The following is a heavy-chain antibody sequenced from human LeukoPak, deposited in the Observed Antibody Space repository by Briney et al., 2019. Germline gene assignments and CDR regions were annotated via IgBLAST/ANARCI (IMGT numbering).Heavy chain of an antibody. CDR1: GGSITSNPYY. V-gene: IGHV4-39*07. J-gene: IGHJ4*02. Sequence: SETLSLTCTVTGGSITSNPYYWGWIRQPPGKGLEWIGSISFDGNSYYDPSLKSRVTVSRDTSKNQFSLKVNSVTAADTAVYYCARINGGIWGQGTLVTVSS. D-gene: IGHD2-8*01. CDR2: ISFDGNS. CDR3: ARINGGI.